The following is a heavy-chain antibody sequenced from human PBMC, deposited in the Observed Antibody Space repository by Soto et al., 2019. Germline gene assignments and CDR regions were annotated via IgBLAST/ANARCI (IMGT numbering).Heavy chain of an antibody. D-gene: IGHD2-8*01. CDR1: GYTFTSYG. Sequence: QVQLVQSGAEVKKPGASVKVSCKASGYTFTSYGISWVRQAPGQGREWRGWISAYNGNTNYAQSLQGRVTMTTDTSTSTAYMELRSLRSEDTAVYYCARDPYNVLMVNAPNLYGMDVWGQGTTVTVSS. J-gene: IGHJ6*02. CDR2: ISAYNGNT. CDR3: ARDPYNVLMVNAPNLYGMDV. V-gene: IGHV1-18*01.